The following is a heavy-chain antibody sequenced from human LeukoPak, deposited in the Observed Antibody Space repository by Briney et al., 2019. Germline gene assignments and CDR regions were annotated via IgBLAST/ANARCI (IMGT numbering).Heavy chain of an antibody. CDR1: GGSISSYY. CDR3: ARNIAVAGTRYFDY. D-gene: IGHD6-19*01. J-gene: IGHJ4*02. Sequence: SETLSLTCTVSGGSISSYYWNWIRQPAGKGLEWIGRIHTSGSTNYNPSLKSRVTVSVDTSKNQFSLKLSSVTAADTAVYYCARNIAVAGTRYFDYWGQGTLVTVSS. V-gene: IGHV4-4*07. CDR2: IHTSGST.